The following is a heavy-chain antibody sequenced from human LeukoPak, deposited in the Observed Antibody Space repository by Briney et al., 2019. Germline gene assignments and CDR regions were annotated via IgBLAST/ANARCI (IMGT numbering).Heavy chain of an antibody. CDR2: IYPGDSET. V-gene: IGHV5-51*01. J-gene: IGHJ4*02. CDR1: GYSFISYW. CDR3: ARRYKYGADY. D-gene: IGHD1-1*01. Sequence: GESLKISCKGSGYSFISYWIGWVRQMPGKGLEWMGIIYPGDSETRYSPSFRGQVTISADKSINTAYLQWSSLKASDTAMYYCARRYKYGADYWGQGTPVTVSS.